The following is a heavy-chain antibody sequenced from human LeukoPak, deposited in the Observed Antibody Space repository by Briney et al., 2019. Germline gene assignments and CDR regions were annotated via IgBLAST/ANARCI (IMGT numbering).Heavy chain of an antibody. CDR3: ANRGIAAAGYFQH. V-gene: IGHV1-69*04. CDR1: GGTFSSYA. J-gene: IGHJ1*01. Sequence: SVKVSCKASGGTFSSYAISWVRQAPGQGLEWMGRIIPILGIANYAQKFQGRVTITADKSTSTAYMELSSLRSEDTAVYYCANRGIAAAGYFQHWGQGTLVTVPS. D-gene: IGHD6-13*01. CDR2: IIPILGIA.